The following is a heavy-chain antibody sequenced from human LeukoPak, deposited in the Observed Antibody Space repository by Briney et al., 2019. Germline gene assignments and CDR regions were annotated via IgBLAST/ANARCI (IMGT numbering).Heavy chain of an antibody. V-gene: IGHV4-39*01. J-gene: IGHJ3*02. CDR3: ARKTEAFDI. CDR1: GGSISSSSYY. CDR2: IYYSGST. Sequence: SETLSLTCTVSGGSISSSSYYWGWIRQPPGKGLEWIGSIYYSGSTYYNPSLKSRVTISVDTSKNQFSLKLSSVTAADTAVYYCARKTEAFDIWGQGTMVTVSS.